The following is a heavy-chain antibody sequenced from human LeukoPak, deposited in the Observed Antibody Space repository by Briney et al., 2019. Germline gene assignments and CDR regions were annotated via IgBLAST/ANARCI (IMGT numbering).Heavy chain of an antibody. CDR1: GFTFSSYW. CDR3: AREPYGDYFDF. J-gene: IGHJ4*02. D-gene: IGHD4-17*01. V-gene: IGHV3-7*03. CDR2: IKQDGSDK. Sequence: GGSLRLSCAASGFTFSSYWMSWVRQAPGRGLEWVANIKQDGSDKYYVDSVKGRFTISRDNAKNSLYLQMNSLRAEDTAVYYCAREPYGDYFDFWGQGTLVTVSS.